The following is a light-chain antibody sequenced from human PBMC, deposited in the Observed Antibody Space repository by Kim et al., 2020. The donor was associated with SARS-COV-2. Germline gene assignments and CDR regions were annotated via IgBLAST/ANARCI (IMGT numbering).Light chain of an antibody. CDR3: QKRSNWPQT. Sequence: LSPGERATLHCRASQSVSSYLAWYQQKRGQAPRLRIYDASNRATGIPARFSGSGSGTDFTLTIRSLGPEDFAVYYCQKRSNWPQTFGQGTKVDIK. J-gene: IGKJ1*01. V-gene: IGKV3-11*01. CDR1: QSVSSY. CDR2: DAS.